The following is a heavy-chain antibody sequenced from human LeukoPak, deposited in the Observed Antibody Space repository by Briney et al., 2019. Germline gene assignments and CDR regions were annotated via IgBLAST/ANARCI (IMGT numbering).Heavy chain of an antibody. J-gene: IGHJ4*02. V-gene: IGHV3-11*01. Sequence: PGGSLRLSCAASGFTFSGYYMSWFRQAPGKGLEWISYISSTGNTIFYADSLKGRFTISRDDAKNSLYLQINNLRAEDTDVDNSANQSPYCCATETYYRIYWGQGTPVTVSS. D-gene: IGHD2-21*01. CDR3: ANQSPYCCATETYYRIY. CDR1: GFTFSGYY. CDR2: ISSTGNTI.